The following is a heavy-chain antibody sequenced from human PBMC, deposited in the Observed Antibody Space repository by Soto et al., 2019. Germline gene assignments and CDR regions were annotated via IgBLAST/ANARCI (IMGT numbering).Heavy chain of an antibody. J-gene: IGHJ6*02. CDR1: GYTFTGYY. CDR3: ARDPLYYDFWSGPVGIYV. V-gene: IGHV1-2*02. D-gene: IGHD3-3*01. CDR2: INPNSGGT. Sequence: ASVEVSCKASGYTFTGYYMHWVRQAPGQGLEWMGWINPNSGGTNYAQKFQGRVTMTRDTSISTAYMELSRLGSDDTAVYYCARDPLYYDFWSGPVGIYVWGQGTTVNVAS.